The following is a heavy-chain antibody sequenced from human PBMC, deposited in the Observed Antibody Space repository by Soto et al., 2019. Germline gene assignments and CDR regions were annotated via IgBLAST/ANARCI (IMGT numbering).Heavy chain of an antibody. Sequence: PSETLSLTCTVSGDSVTRGGYYWSWIRQPPGKGLEWIGYIYYTGSTDYNPSLKSRVTISVDTSKNQFSLKLSSVTAADTAVYYCGSIAASADYYGMDVWGQGTTVTVSS. CDR1: GDSVTRGGYY. CDR2: IYYTGST. V-gene: IGHV4-61*08. J-gene: IGHJ6*02. CDR3: GSIAASADYYGMDV. D-gene: IGHD6-13*01.